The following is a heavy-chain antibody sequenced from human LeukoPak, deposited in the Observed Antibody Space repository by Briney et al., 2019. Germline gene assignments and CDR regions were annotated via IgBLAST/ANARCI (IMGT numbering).Heavy chain of an antibody. D-gene: IGHD3-22*01. Sequence: GESLKISCKGSGYSFTTYWIGWVRQMPGRGLEWMGIIYPGDSDTRYSPSFQGQVTVSADKSIRTACLQWSSLKASDTAMYYCARQFRDSSGYYSYYFDYWGQGTLVTVSS. CDR2: IYPGDSDT. CDR3: ARQFRDSSGYYSYYFDY. CDR1: GYSFTTYW. V-gene: IGHV5-51*01. J-gene: IGHJ4*02.